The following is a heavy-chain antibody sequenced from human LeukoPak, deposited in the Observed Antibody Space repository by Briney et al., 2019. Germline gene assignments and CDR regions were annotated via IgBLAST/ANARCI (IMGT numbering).Heavy chain of an antibody. CDR1: VSTFTSYY. J-gene: IGHJ4*02. CDR3: ARDRLAAPLSFDY. V-gene: IGHV1-46*01. CDR2: IYPSGGST. Sequence: ASVKVSCKASVSTFTSYYMHWVRQAPGQGLEWMGIIYPSGGSTSYAQKFQGRVTMTRDTSTSTVYMELSSLRSEDTAVYYCARDRLAAPLSFDYWGQGTLVTVSS.